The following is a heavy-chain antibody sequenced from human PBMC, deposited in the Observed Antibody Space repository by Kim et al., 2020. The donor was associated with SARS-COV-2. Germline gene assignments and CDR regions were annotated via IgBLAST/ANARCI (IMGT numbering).Heavy chain of an antibody. CDR1: GDSVSSNSAA. CDR3: ARATIMYYYDSSGRSEFDY. CDR2: TYYRSKWYN. J-gene: IGHJ4*02. D-gene: IGHD3-22*01. V-gene: IGHV6-1*01. Sequence: SQTLSLTCAISGDSVSSNSAAWNWIRQSPSRGLEWLGRTYYRSKWYNDYAVSVKSRITINPDTSKNQFSLQLNSVTPEDTAVYYCARATIMYYYDSSGRSEFDYWGQGTLVTVSS.